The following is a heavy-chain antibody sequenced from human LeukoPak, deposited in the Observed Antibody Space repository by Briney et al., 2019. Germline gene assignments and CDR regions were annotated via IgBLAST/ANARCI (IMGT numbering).Heavy chain of an antibody. CDR2: ISAYNGNT. CDR1: GGTFSSYA. J-gene: IGHJ6*03. CDR3: ARDFPGRTVRGGAYYYYYMDV. V-gene: IGHV1-18*01. Sequence: ASVKVSCKASGGTFSSYAISWVRQAPGQGLEWMGWISAYNGNTDYAQKLQGRVTMTTDTSTSTAYMELRSLRSDDTAVYYCARDFPGRTVRGGAYYYYYMDVWGKGTTVTVSS. D-gene: IGHD4-11*01.